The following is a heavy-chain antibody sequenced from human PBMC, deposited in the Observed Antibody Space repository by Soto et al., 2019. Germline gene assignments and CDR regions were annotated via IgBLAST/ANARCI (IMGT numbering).Heavy chain of an antibody. J-gene: IGHJ4*02. CDR2: IYQSGNT. CDR3: ARHFSVDYFDY. Sequence: SETLSLTCAVSGVSISSNNRGTWVRQPPGKGLEWIGEIYQSGNTNYNPSLKSRVTISVDKSKNQFSLKLSSVTAADTAVYYCARHFSVDYFDYWGQGALVTVSS. CDR1: GVSISSNNR. V-gene: IGHV4-4*02.